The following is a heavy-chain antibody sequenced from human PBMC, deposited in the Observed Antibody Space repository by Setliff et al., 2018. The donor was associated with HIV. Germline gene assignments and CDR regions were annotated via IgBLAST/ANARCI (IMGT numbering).Heavy chain of an antibody. CDR3: ATRGPYNWNERDAFDI. D-gene: IGHD1-20*01. CDR2: FDPEDGET. J-gene: IGHJ3*02. V-gene: IGHV1-24*01. Sequence: ASVKVSCKASGYTLTELSMHWVRQAPGKGLEWMGGFDPEDGETIYAQKFQGRVTMTEDTSTDTAYMELSSLRSEDTAVYYCATRGPYNWNERDAFDIWGQGIMVTVSS. CDR1: GYTLTELS.